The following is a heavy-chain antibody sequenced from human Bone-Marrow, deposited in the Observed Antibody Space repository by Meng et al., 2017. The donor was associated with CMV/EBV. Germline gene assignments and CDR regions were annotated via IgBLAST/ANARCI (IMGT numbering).Heavy chain of an antibody. CDR2: ISYDGSNK. CDR1: GFTFSSYA. CDR3: ARDWGCSSTSCYWTRWFDP. D-gene: IGHD2-2*01. V-gene: IGHV3-30-3*01. Sequence: RGSLRLSCAASGFTFSSYAMHWVRQAPGKGLEWVAVISYDGSNKYYADSVKGRFTISRDNSKNTLYLQMNSLRAEDTAVYYCARDWGCSSTSCYWTRWFDPWGQGTLVTVSS. J-gene: IGHJ5*02.